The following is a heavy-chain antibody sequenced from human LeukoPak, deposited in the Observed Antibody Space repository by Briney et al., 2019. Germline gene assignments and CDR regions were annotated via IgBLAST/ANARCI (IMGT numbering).Heavy chain of an antibody. CDR1: GFTFSSYA. V-gene: IGHV3-23*01. D-gene: IGHD3-10*01. CDR2: ISGSGGST. Sequence: GGSLRLSCAASGFTFSSYAMSWVRQAPGKGLEWVSAISGSGGSTYYADSVKGRFTISRDNSKNTLYLQMNSLRAEDTAVYYCAKLLVRRVINGDFDYWGQGTLVTVSS. J-gene: IGHJ4*02. CDR3: AKLLVRRVINGDFDY.